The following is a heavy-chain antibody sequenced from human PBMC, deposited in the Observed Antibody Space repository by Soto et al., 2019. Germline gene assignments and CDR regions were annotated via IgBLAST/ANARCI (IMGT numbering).Heavy chain of an antibody. J-gene: IGHJ3*02. V-gene: IGHV1-18*01. CDR1: GDIFISSG. CDR3: ARIEYCSGGNCYSAFDI. Sequence: VQSGAEVKKPGASVKVSCKASGDIFISSGISWVRQAPGQGLEWMGWISGYKGDTNYAQKFQGRVTLTTDTSTSTAYMELRSLTPGDTAIYYCARIEYCSGGNCYSAFDIWGQGTLVTVSS. D-gene: IGHD2-15*01. CDR2: ISGYKGDT.